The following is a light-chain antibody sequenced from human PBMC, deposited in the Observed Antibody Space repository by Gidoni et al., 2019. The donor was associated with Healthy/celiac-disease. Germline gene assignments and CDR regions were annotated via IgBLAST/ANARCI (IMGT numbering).Light chain of an antibody. V-gene: IGKV4-1*01. CDR3: QPYYSTPRT. CDR1: QSVLYSSNNKNY. CDR2: WAS. J-gene: IGKJ1*01. Sequence: DIVMTQSPDSLAVSLGERATINCKSSQSVLYSSNNKNYLALYQQKPGQPPKLLIYWASTRESGVPDRFRGSGSGTDFTLSISSLQAEDVSVYFCQPYYSTPRTFGQWTQVEIK.